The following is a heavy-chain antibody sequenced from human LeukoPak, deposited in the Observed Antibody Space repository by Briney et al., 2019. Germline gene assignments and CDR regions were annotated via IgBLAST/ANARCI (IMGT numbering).Heavy chain of an antibody. CDR1: GFTFSSYE. CDR3: ARELPYYYGSGIGEAWFDP. J-gene: IGHJ5*02. Sequence: GGSLRLSCAASGFTFSSYEMNWVRQAPGKGLEWVSYISSTGSTIYYADSVKGRFTISRDNAKNSLYLQMNSLRVEDMAVYYCARELPYYYGSGIGEAWFDPWGQGTLVTVSS. D-gene: IGHD3-10*01. CDR2: ISSTGSTI. V-gene: IGHV3-48*03.